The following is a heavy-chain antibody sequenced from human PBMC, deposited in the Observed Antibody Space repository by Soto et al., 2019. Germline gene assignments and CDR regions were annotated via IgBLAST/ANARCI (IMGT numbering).Heavy chain of an antibody. CDR1: DASISSSNW. D-gene: IGHD2-21*01. V-gene: IGHV4-4*02. Sequence: RSLTSAFSDASISSSNWWSWVGQPPGKGLEWIREIYHSGSTNYNPSLKSRVTISVDKSKNQFSLKLSSVTAADTAVYYCARMWYYYYGLDVWGQGTTVTVSS. CDR3: ARMWYYYYGLDV. CDR2: IYHSGST. J-gene: IGHJ6*02.